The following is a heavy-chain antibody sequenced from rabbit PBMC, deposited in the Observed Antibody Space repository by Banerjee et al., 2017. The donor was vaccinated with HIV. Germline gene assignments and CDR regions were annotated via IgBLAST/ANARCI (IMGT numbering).Heavy chain of an antibody. CDR2: VGGVGNT. V-gene: IGHV1S40*01. CDR3: ARGSFIYAFNL. CDR1: GFTLGSYW. J-gene: IGHJ4*01. Sequence: QSLEESGGDLVKPGAYLTLTCTASGFTLGSYWMCWVRQAPGKGLEWIGCVGGVGNTAYASWAKGRFTISKTSSTTVTLQMTSLTAADTATYFCARGSFIYAFNLWGPGTLVTVS. D-gene: IGHD1-1*01.